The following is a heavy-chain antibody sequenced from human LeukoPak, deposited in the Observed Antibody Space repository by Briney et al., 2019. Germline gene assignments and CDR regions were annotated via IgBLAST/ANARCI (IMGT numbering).Heavy chain of an antibody. CDR3: ARDPRIELRKDY. J-gene: IGHJ4*02. D-gene: IGHD1-26*01. CDR1: GLTFSSYD. Sequence: GGSLRLSCAASGLTFSSYDMHWVRQATGKGLEWVSAIGTAGDTYYPGSVKGRFTISRDNAKNSLYLQMNSLRAEDTAVYYCARDPRIELRKDYWGQGTLVTVSS. CDR2: IGTAGDT. V-gene: IGHV3-13*01.